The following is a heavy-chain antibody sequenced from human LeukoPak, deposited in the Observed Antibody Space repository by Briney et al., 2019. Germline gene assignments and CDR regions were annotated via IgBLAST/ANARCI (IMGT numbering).Heavy chain of an antibody. CDR3: AATPYDFWSGYYGLLDY. CDR2: IKQDGSEK. CDR1: GFTFSSYW. Sequence: PGGSLRLSCAASGFTFSSYWMSWVRQAPGKGLEWVANIKQDGSEKYYVDSVKGRFTISRDNAKNSLYLQMNSLRAEDTAVYYCAATPYDFWSGYYGLLDYWGQGTLVTVSS. J-gene: IGHJ4*02. D-gene: IGHD3-3*01. V-gene: IGHV3-7*03.